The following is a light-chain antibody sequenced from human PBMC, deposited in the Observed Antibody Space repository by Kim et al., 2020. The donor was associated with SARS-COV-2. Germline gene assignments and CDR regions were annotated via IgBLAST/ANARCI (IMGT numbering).Light chain of an antibody. V-gene: IGKV1-39*01. Sequence: DIQMTQSPSALSASVGDRVTITCRASQSINTYLNWYQQKPGKVPKLLIYTASSLQSGVPSRFGGSGSGTDFTLTISSLQPEDSATYYCQQSYTTPRTFGQGTKVDIK. CDR2: TAS. CDR1: QSINTY. CDR3: QQSYTTPRT. J-gene: IGKJ1*01.